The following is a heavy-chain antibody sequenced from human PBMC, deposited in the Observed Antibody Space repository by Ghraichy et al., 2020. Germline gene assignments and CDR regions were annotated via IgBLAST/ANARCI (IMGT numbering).Heavy chain of an antibody. CDR3: AKDMDGGSYYELEH. Sequence: SLRLSCAASGFLFSSSALNWVRQAPGKGLEWVSGISGSGGLTYYADSVKGRFSIYRVNSENTLYLQMNSLRAEDTAMYYCAKDMDGGSYYELEHWGQGALVTVSS. CDR1: GFLFSSSA. J-gene: IGHJ4*02. V-gene: IGHV3-23*01. CDR2: ISGSGGLT. D-gene: IGHD1-26*01.